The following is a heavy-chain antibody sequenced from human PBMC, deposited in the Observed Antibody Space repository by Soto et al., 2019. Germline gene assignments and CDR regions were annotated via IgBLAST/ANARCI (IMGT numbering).Heavy chain of an antibody. V-gene: IGHV3-11*06. CDR1: GITFCDYY. D-gene: IGHD1-26*01. CDR3: ARAQGGSDAYYYYSMDV. J-gene: IGHJ6*02. Sequence: LKLSCSPIGITFCDYYMRWIFKAPWLVLGWVSYISSSSSYTNYADSVKGRFTISRDNAKNSLYLKMNSLRAEDTAVYYCARAQGGSDAYYYYSMDVWGQGTTVTVSS. CDR2: ISSSSSYT.